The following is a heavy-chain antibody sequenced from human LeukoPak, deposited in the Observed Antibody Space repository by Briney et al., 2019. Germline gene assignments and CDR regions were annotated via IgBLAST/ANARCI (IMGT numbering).Heavy chain of an antibody. D-gene: IGHD2-2*01. CDR2: IKSDGSEE. V-gene: IGHV3-7*03. J-gene: IGHJ4*02. Sequence: GGSLRLSCATSGFIFSSYWMCWVRQAPGKGLEWVANIKSDGSEEYYGDSVKGRFTISRDNSKNTVYLQMNSLRAEDTAIYYCAKDPYGTRYFDYWGQGTLVTVSS. CDR1: GFIFSSYW. CDR3: AKDPYGTRYFDY.